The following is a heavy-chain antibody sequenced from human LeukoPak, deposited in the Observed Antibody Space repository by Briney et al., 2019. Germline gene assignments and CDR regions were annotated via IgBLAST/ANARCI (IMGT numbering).Heavy chain of an antibody. Sequence: GGSLRLSCAASAFTFSSYAMSWVRQAPGKGLEWVSAISGSGGSTYYADSVKGRFTISRDNSKNTLYLQMNSLRAEDTAVYYCAYYFGGYVNFDYWGQGTLVTVSS. V-gene: IGHV3-23*01. D-gene: IGHD3-10*01. CDR2: ISGSGGST. CDR3: AYYFGGYVNFDY. CDR1: AFTFSSYA. J-gene: IGHJ4*02.